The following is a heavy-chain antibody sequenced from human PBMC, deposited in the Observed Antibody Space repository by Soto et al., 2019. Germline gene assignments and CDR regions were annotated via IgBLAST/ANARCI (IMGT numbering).Heavy chain of an antibody. CDR1: GFTFSSYG. CDR2: ISYDGSNK. V-gene: IGHV3-30*18. CDR3: AKDQYSGSYCQFDY. Sequence: QVQLVESGGGVVQPGRSLRLSCAASGFTFSSYGMHWVRQAPGKGLEWVAVISYDGSNKYYADSVKGRFTISRDNSRISLYLQMNRLRAEDTAVYYCAKDQYSGSYCQFDYWGQGTLDTVSS. D-gene: IGHD1-26*01. J-gene: IGHJ4*02.